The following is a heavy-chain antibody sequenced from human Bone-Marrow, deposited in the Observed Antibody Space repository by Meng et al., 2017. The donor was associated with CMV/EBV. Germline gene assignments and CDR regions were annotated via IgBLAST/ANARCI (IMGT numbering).Heavy chain of an antibody. CDR1: GGSISNYH. CDR2: IHYSGTT. D-gene: IGHD2-15*01. J-gene: IGHJ4*02. Sequence: SETLSLTCTVSGGSISNYHWSWLRQPPGKGLEWIGYIHYSGTTNYYPSFKGRVTISLDTSKNQFSLKLNSMTAADTAVYYCARGAGWWGYWGQGTLVTVPS. CDR3: ARGAGWWGY. V-gene: IGHV4-59*13.